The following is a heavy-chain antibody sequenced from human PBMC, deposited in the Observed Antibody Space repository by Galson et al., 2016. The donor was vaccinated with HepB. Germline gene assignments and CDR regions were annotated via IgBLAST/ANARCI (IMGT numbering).Heavy chain of an antibody. V-gene: IGHV3-11*06. J-gene: IGHJ6*02. D-gene: IGHD6-19*01. Sequence: SLRLSCAASGFTFSDYYMSWIRQAPGKGLEWVSYISSSSSYTNYADSVKGRFTISRDNSKSTLYLQMNSLRAEDTAVYYCAKERPSMGQWRALDVWGQGTTVTVSS. CDR1: GFTFSDYY. CDR2: ISSSSSYT. CDR3: AKERPSMGQWRALDV.